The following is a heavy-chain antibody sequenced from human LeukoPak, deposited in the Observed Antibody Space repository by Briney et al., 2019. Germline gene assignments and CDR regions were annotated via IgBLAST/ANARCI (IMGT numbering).Heavy chain of an antibody. V-gene: IGHV3-23*01. J-gene: IGHJ4*02. CDR2: ISGSGGRT. CDR3: TRDEIAAFDY. Sequence: GGSLRLSCAASGFTFSSYAMSWVRQAPGKGLEWVSTISGSGGRTYNADSVKGRFTVSRDNAKNSLYLQMNSLRVEDTAVYYCTRDEIAAFDYWGQGTLVTVSS. D-gene: IGHD6-13*01. CDR1: GFTFSSYA.